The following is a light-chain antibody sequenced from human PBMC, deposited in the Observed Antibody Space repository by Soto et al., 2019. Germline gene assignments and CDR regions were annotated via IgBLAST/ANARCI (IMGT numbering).Light chain of an antibody. CDR1: SSDVGGYNY. Sequence: QSALTQPASVSGSPGQSITISCTGTSSDVGGYNYVSWYQQHPGKAPKLMIYEVSNRPSGVSNRFSGSRSGKTASLTISGLQAEDEDEYYCNSYTSSSTFVFGTGTNLTVL. CDR2: EVS. J-gene: IGLJ1*01. V-gene: IGLV2-14*01. CDR3: NSYTSSSTFV.